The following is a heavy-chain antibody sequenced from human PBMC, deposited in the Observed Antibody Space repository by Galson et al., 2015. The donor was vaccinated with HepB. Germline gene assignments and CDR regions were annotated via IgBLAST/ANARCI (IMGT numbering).Heavy chain of an antibody. D-gene: IGHD3-10*01. V-gene: IGHV3-23*01. Sequence: SLRLSCAASGFTFSSYAMSWVRQAPGKGLEWVSAISGSGGSTYYADSVKGRFTISRDNSKNTLYLQMNSLRAEDTAVYYCAKEGGGTNYGSGSSDYFDYWGQGTLVTVSS. J-gene: IGHJ4*02. CDR1: GFTFSSYA. CDR3: AKEGGGTNYGSGSSDYFDY. CDR2: ISGSGGST.